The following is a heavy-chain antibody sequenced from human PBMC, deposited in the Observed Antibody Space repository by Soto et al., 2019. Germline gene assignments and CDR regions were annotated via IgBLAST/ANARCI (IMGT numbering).Heavy chain of an antibody. Sequence: EVQLVESGGGLVQPGRSLRLSCAASGSTFDDYAMHWVRQAPGKGLEWVSGISWNSGSIGYADSVKGRFTISRDNAKNSLYLQMNSLRAEDTALYYCAKGDVRYYYYMDVWGKGTTVTVSS. V-gene: IGHV3-9*01. CDR2: ISWNSGSI. CDR3: AKGDVRYYYYMDV. J-gene: IGHJ6*03. CDR1: GSTFDDYA.